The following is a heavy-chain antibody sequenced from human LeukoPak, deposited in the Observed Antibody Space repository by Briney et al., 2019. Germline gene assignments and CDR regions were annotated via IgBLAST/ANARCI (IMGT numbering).Heavy chain of an antibody. V-gene: IGHV3-7*03. CDR1: GFTFSSYW. D-gene: IGHD2-15*01. CDR3: ARAPYCIGGSCRFDY. J-gene: IGHJ4*02. Sequence: PGGSLRLSCAASGFTFSSYWMSWVRQAPGKGLEWVANIKRDGSEKYYVDSVKGRFTISRDNAENSLYLQMNSLRAEDTAVYYCARAPYCIGGSCRFDYWGQGTLVTVSS. CDR2: IKRDGSEK.